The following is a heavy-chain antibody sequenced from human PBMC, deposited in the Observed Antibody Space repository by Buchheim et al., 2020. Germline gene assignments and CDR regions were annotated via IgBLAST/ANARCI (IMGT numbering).Heavy chain of an antibody. Sequence: EVQLVESGGGLVKPGGSLRLSCAASGFTFSNAWMSWVRQAPGKGLEWVGRIKSKTDCGTTDYAAPVKGRFTISRDDSKNTLYLQMNSLKTEDTAVYYCTTELGYCSGGSCYPYYYGMDVWGQGTT. J-gene: IGHJ6*02. D-gene: IGHD2-15*01. CDR1: GFTFSNAW. V-gene: IGHV3-15*01. CDR2: IKSKTDCGTT. CDR3: TTELGYCSGGSCYPYYYGMDV.